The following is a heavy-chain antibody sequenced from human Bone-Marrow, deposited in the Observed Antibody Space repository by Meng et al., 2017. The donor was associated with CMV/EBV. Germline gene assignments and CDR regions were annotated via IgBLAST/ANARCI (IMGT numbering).Heavy chain of an antibody. CDR2: INPSGGST. CDR1: GYTFTSYY. Sequence: ASVKVSCKASGYTFTSYYMHWVRQAPGQGLEWMGIINPSGGSTSYAQKFQGRVTMTRDTSTSTVYMELSSLRSEDTAVYYCASRGGMTLDHYYYYGMDVWGQGTTVTVSS. D-gene: IGHD3-16*01. V-gene: IGHV1-46*01. CDR3: ASRGGMTLDHYYYYGMDV. J-gene: IGHJ6*02.